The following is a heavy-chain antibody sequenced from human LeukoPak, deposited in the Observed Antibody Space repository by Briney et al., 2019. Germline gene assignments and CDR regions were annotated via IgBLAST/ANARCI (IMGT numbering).Heavy chain of an antibody. Sequence: PGGSLRLSCAASGFTFSDYAMHWVRQAPGKGLEWVAVISYDGSNKYYADSVKGRFTISRDNSKNTLYLQMNSLRAEDTAVYYCARVFMGYRDYYDSSGYYRPIDYWGQGTLVTVSS. V-gene: IGHV3-30-3*01. D-gene: IGHD3-22*01. CDR3: ARVFMGYRDYYDSSGYYRPIDY. J-gene: IGHJ4*02. CDR1: GFTFSDYA. CDR2: ISYDGSNK.